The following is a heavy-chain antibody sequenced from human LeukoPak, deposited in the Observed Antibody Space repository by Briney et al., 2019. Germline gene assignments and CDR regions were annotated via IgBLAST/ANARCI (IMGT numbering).Heavy chain of an antibody. D-gene: IGHD4-23*01. V-gene: IGHV1-2*02. CDR1: GYTFTGYY. CDR2: INPNSGGT. Sequence: ASVKVSCKASGYTFTGYYMHWVRQAPGQGLEWMGWINPNSGGTNYAQKFQGRVTMTRDTSISTAYMELSRLRSDDTAVYYCARNSLINYYFDYWGQGTLVTVSS. J-gene: IGHJ4*02. CDR3: ARNSLINYYFDY.